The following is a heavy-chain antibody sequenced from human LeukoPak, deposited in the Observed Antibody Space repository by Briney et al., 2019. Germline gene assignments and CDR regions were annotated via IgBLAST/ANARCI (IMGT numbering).Heavy chain of an antibody. Sequence: GASVKVSCKASGYSLTTYAMNWVRQAPGQGLEWTGLINTNTGNPTYAQGFTGRFVFSLDTSVSTAYLQISSLKAEDTAVYYCARELLITRTWFDPWGQGTLVTVSS. V-gene: IGHV7-4-1*02. J-gene: IGHJ5*02. CDR1: GYSLTTYA. CDR2: INTNTGNP. CDR3: ARELLITRTWFDP. D-gene: IGHD3-22*01.